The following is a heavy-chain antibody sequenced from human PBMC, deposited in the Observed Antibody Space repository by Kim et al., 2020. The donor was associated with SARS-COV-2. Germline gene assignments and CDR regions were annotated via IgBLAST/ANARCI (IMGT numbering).Heavy chain of an antibody. CDR2: INHSGST. CDR3: ARGDSYGYIGLVY. V-gene: IGHV4-34*01. J-gene: IGHJ4*02. Sequence: SETLSLTCAVYGGSFSGYYWSWIRQPPGKGLEWIGEINHSGSTNYNPSLKSRVTISVDTSKNQFSLKLSSVTAADTAVYYCARGDSYGYIGLVYWGQGTLVTVSS. CDR1: GGSFSGYY. D-gene: IGHD5-18*01.